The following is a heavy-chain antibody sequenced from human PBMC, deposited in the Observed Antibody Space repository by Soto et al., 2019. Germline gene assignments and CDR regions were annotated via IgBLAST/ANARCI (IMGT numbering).Heavy chain of an antibody. V-gene: IGHV3-21*01. CDR3: AREGYNWNDFLSWFDP. D-gene: IGHD1-1*01. CDR1: GFTFSSYS. J-gene: IGHJ5*02. CDR2: ISSSSSYI. Sequence: EVQLVESGGGLVKPGGSLRLSCAASGFTFSSYSMNWVRQAPGKGLEWVSSISSSSSYIYYADSVKGRFTISRDNAKNSLYLQMNSLRAEDTAVYYCAREGYNWNDFLSWFDPWGQGTLVTVSS.